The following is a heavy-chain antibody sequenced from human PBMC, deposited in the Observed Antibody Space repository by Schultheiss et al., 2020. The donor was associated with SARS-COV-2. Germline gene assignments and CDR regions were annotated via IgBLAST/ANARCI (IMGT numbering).Heavy chain of an antibody. V-gene: IGHV4-59*10. CDR3: ARGRGAAAAKGWFDP. J-gene: IGHJ5*02. CDR2: IYTSGST. CDR1: GFTFSSYA. D-gene: IGHD6-13*01. Sequence: GSLRLSCAASGFTFSSYAMSWVRQAPGKGLEWIGRIYTSGSTNYNPSLKSRVTISVDTSKNQFSLKLSSVTAADTAVYYCARGRGAAAAKGWFDPWGQGTLVTVSS.